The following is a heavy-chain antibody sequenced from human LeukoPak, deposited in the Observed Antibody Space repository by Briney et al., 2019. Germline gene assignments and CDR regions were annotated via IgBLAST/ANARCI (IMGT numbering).Heavy chain of an antibody. CDR3: ARAPITMIVVDIHFDY. CDR1: GFTFSSYS. J-gene: IGHJ4*02. CDR2: ISSSSSYI. D-gene: IGHD3-22*01. V-gene: IGHV3-21*01. Sequence: GGSLRLSCAASGFTFSSYSTNWVRQAPGKGLEWVSSISSSSSYIYYADSVKGRFTISRDNAKNSLYLQMNSLRAEDTAVYYCARAPITMIVVDIHFDYWGQGTLVTVSS.